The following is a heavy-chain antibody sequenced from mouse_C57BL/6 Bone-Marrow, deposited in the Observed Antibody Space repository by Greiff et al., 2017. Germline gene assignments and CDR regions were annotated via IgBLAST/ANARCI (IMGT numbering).Heavy chain of an antibody. CDR2: IDPSDSYT. Sequence: QVQLQQPGAELVMPGASVKLSCKASGYTFTSYWMHWVKQRPGQGLEWIGEIDPSDSYTNYNQKFKGKSTFTVAKSSSTAYMQLSSLTAEDSAVYYCARGRGGYFDCWGQGTTLTVSS. J-gene: IGHJ2*01. CDR3: ARGRGGYFDC. CDR1: GYTFTSYW. V-gene: IGHV1-69*01.